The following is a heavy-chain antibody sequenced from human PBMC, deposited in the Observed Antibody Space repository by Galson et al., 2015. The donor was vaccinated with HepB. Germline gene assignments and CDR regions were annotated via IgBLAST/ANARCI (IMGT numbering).Heavy chain of an antibody. CDR2: IDWDDDK. J-gene: IGHJ6*02. Sequence: PALVKPTQTLTLTCTFSGFSLSTSTMCVSWVRQPPGKALEWLARIDWDDDKCYNTSLKTRLTISKDTSKNQVVLTMTNMDPVDTATYYCAQNYYDSSGYGLDVWGQGTTVTVSS. V-gene: IGHV2-70*11. CDR3: AQNYYDSSGYGLDV. CDR1: GFSLSTSTMC. D-gene: IGHD3-22*01.